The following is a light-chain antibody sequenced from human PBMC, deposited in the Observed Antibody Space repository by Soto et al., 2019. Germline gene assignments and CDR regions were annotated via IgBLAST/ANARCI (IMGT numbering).Light chain of an antibody. Sequence: QSALTQPASVSGSPGQSITISCTGTSSDVGGHNHVSWYQQHPGKAPKLMIYEVSNRPSGVSDRFSGSKSGNTASLTISGLQAEDEADYYCNSYTSTSTWVFGGGTKLTVL. V-gene: IGLV2-14*01. CDR3: NSYTSTSTWV. CDR2: EVS. J-gene: IGLJ3*02. CDR1: SSDVGGHNH.